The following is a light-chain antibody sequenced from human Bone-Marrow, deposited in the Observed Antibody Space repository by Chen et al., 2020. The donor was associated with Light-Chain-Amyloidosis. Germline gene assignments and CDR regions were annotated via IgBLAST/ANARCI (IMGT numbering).Light chain of an antibody. Sequence: QSVLTQPPSVSGAPGQRLTISCTGSTYNIWAGYDVHWYQQLPGTVHKVLIYGNHNRHSGGPDRLSGSKPGTSAALANTGLQAEDEADYYCQSYDSSLSGVVFGGGTKLTVL. CDR3: QSYDSSLSGVV. V-gene: IGLV1-40*01. J-gene: IGLJ3*02. CDR1: TYNIWAGYD. CDR2: GNH.